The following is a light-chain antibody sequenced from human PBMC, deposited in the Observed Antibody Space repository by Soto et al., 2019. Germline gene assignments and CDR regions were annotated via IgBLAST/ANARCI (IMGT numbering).Light chain of an antibody. J-gene: IGKJ4*01. CDR2: AAS. CDR1: QGISSY. Sequence: IQLTQSPSSLSASVGDRVTITCRASQGISSYLAWYQQKPGKAPKLLIYAASTLQSGVPSRFSGSGSGTDFTLTISSLQPEDFATYYCQQRSNWPPLLTFGGGTKVEIK. V-gene: IGKV1-9*01. CDR3: QQRSNWPPLLT.